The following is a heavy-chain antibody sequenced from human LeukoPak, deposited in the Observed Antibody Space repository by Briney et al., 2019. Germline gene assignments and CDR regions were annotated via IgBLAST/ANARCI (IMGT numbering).Heavy chain of an antibody. J-gene: IGHJ4*02. CDR1: GFTVSSNY. V-gene: IGHV3-66*01. Sequence: HPGGSLRLSCAASGFTVSSNYMSWVRQAPGKGLEWVSVIYSGGNTNYADSVKGRFTISRDNSKNTLYLQMNSLRVEDTAVYYCARVPVAVPSMIDWGQGTLVTVSS. CDR2: IYSGGNT. CDR3: ARVPVAVPSMID. D-gene: IGHD6-19*01.